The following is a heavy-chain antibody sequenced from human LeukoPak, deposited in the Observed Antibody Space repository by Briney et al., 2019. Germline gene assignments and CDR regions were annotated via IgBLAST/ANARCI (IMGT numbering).Heavy chain of an antibody. V-gene: IGHV4-31*03. CDR1: GGSISSGGYY. CDR2: IYYSGST. D-gene: IGHD6-13*01. Sequence: SETLSLTCTVSGGSISSGGYYWSWIRQHPGKGLEWIGYIYYSGSTYYNPSLKSRVTISVDTSKNQFSLKLSSVTAAGTAVYYCARWYSSSWYFDYWGQGTLVTVSS. CDR3: ARWYSSSWYFDY. J-gene: IGHJ4*02.